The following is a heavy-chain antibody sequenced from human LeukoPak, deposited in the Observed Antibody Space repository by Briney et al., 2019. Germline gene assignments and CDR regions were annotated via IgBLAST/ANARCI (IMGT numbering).Heavy chain of an antibody. CDR3: ATWTFGGVIVDNWFDP. Sequence: PGASVKVSCKASGYTFTGYYMHWVRQAPGQGLEWMGWINPNSGGTNYAQKFQGRVTMTRDTSISTAYMELSRLRSDDTAVYYCATWTFGGVIVDNWFDPWGQGTLVTVSS. V-gene: IGHV1-2*02. CDR1: GYTFTGYY. J-gene: IGHJ5*02. CDR2: INPNSGGT. D-gene: IGHD3-16*02.